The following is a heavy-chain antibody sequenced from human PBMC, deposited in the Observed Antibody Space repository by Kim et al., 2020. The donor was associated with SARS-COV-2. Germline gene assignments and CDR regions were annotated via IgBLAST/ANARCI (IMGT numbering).Heavy chain of an antibody. V-gene: IGHV4-59*08. CDR2: IYFTGSP. Sequence: SETLSLTCSVSGDSISNYFWSWIRQPPGKRLEWLGYIYFTGSPKYNPSLESLVTISQDTSKNQVSLMLPSLTAADTAIYYFAFHGWVGGGYYFYCGQGTL. D-gene: IGHD3-3*01. J-gene: IGHJ4*02. CDR1: GDSISNYF. CDR3: AFHGWVGGGYYFY.